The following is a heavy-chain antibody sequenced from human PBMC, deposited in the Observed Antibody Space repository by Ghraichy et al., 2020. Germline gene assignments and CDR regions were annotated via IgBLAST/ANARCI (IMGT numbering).Heavy chain of an antibody. CDR1: GFTFSSYS. CDR3: ARAGDYGDPSYFDY. J-gene: IGHJ4*02. D-gene: IGHD4-17*01. Sequence: GGSLRLSCAASGFTFSSYSMNWVRQAPGKGLEWVSYISSSSSTIYYADSVKGRFTISRDNAKNSLYLQMNSLRDEDTAVYYCARAGDYGDPSYFDYWGQGTLVTVSS. CDR2: ISSSSSTI. V-gene: IGHV3-48*02.